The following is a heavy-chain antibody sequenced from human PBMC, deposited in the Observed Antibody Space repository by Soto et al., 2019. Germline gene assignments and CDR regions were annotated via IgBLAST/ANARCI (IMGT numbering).Heavy chain of an antibody. CDR1: GFTFSSYS. J-gene: IGHJ6*02. CDR2: ISSSSSYI. D-gene: IGHD3-10*01. V-gene: IGHV3-21*01. Sequence: GGSLRLSCAASGFTFSSYSMNWVRQAPGKGLEWVSSISSSSSYIYYADSVKGRFTISRDNAKNSLYLQMNSLRAEDTAVYYCARDRVRARAGRGAYYYYGMDVWGQGTTVTVSS. CDR3: ARDRVRARAGRGAYYYYGMDV.